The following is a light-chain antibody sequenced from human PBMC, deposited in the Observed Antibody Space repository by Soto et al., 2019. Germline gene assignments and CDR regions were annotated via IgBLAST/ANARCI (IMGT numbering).Light chain of an antibody. CDR2: GAS. Sequence: EILMTQSPATRSVSPGERATLSCRASQSVSSNLAWYQQKPGQAPRLLIYGASTRATGIPARFSGSGSGTEFTLTISSPQSEDFAVYYCQQYNNWPPRFTFGPGTKVDIK. J-gene: IGKJ3*01. CDR1: QSVSSN. V-gene: IGKV3-15*01. CDR3: QQYNNWPPRFT.